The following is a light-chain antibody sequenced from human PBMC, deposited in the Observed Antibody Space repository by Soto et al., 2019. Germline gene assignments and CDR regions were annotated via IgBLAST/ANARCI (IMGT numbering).Light chain of an antibody. V-gene: IGKV3-11*01. J-gene: IGKJ5*01. Sequence: EIVLTQSPATLSLSPGERATLSCRASQSVGSYLAWYQQKPGQAPRLLIQDASNRATGIPARFSGSGSGTDFTLTISSLEPEDFAVYYCQQRSNWPPITFGQGTRLEMK. CDR1: QSVGSY. CDR2: DAS. CDR3: QQRSNWPPIT.